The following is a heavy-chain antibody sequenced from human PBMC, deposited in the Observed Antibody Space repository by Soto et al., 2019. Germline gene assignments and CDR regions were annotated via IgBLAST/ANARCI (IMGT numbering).Heavy chain of an antibody. CDR1: GFTFDDYA. V-gene: IGHV3-9*01. Sequence: EVQLVESGGGLVQPGRSLRLSCAASGFTFDDYAMHWVRQAPGKGLEWVSGISWNSGSIGYADSVKGRFTISRDNAKNSLYLQMNSLRAEDTALYYCAKAASDYYYYGMDVW. CDR3: AKAASDYYYYGMDV. CDR2: ISWNSGSI. J-gene: IGHJ6*01.